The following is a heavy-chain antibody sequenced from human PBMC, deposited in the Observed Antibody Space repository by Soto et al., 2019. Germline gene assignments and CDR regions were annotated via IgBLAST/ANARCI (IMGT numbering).Heavy chain of an antibody. J-gene: IGHJ6*02. V-gene: IGHV4-59*01. D-gene: IGHD3-3*01. CDR3: ASNTYYDFWSGYGNYYYGMDV. CDR2: IYYSGST. CDR1: GGSISSYY. Sequence: SETLSLTCTVSGGSISSYYWSWIRQPPGKGLEWIGYIYYSGSTNYNPSLKSRVTISVDTSKNQFSLKLSSVTAADTAVYYCASNTYYDFWSGYGNYYYGMDVWGQGTTVTVSS.